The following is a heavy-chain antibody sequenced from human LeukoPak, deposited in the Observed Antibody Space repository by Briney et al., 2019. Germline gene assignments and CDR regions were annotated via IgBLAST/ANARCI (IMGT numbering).Heavy chain of an antibody. V-gene: IGHV3-21*01. CDR2: ISSSSSYI. CDR1: GFTFSSYS. J-gene: IGHJ4*02. Sequence: AGGSLRLSCAASGFTFSSYSMNWVRQAPGKGLEWVSSISSSSSYIYYADSVKGRFTISRDNAKNSLYLQMNSLRAEDTAVYYCARRTGTTIDYWGQGTLVTVSS. D-gene: IGHD1-7*01. CDR3: ARRTGTTIDY.